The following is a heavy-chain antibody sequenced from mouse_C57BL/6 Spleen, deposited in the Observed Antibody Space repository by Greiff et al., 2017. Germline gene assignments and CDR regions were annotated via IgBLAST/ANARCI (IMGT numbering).Heavy chain of an antibody. CDR2: INPSTGGT. V-gene: IGHV1-42*01. Sequence: EVQLQQSGPELVKPGASVKISCKASGYSFTGYYMNWVKQSPEKSLEWIGEINPSTGGTTYNQKFKAKATLTVDKSSSTAYMQLKSLTSEDSAVYYCARYPAYYSNYEYAMDYWGQGTSVTVSS. J-gene: IGHJ4*01. CDR1: GYSFTGYY. CDR3: ARYPAYYSNYEYAMDY. D-gene: IGHD2-5*01.